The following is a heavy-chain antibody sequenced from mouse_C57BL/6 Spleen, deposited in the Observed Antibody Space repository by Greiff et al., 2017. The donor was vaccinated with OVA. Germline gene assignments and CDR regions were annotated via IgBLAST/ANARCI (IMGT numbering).Heavy chain of an antibody. J-gene: IGHJ2*01. CDR2: FYPGSGST. V-gene: IGHV1-62-2*01. CDR3: ARHEDEALLGQFDY. D-gene: IGHD3-3*01. CDR1: GYTFTEYT. Sequence: VQLQQSGAELVKPGASVKLSCKASGYTFTEYTIHWVKQRSGQGLEWIGWFYPGSGSTNYNEKFKDKATLTADKSSSTDYMELSRLTSEDSAVYVCARHEDEALLGQFDYWGQGTTLTVSS.